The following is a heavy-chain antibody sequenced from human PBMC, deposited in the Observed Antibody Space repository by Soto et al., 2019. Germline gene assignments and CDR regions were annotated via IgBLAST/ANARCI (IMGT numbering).Heavy chain of an antibody. Sequence: SETLSLTCTVSGGSISSYYWSWIRHPPGNGLEWIGYIYYSGSTNYNPSLKSRVTISVDTSKNQFSLKLSSVTAADTAVYYCARGSIEEWLPGGYYYYGMDVWGQGTTVTVSS. V-gene: IGHV4-59*01. CDR1: GGSISSYY. CDR3: ARGSIEEWLPGGYYYYGMDV. J-gene: IGHJ6*02. CDR2: IYYSGST. D-gene: IGHD3-3*01.